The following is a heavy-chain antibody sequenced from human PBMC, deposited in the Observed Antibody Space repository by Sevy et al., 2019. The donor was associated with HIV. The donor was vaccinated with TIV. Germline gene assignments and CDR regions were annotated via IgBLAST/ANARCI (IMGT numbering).Heavy chain of an antibody. V-gene: IGHV3-48*01. J-gene: IGHJ4*02. CDR1: GFTFSSHS. D-gene: IGHD4-17*01. Sequence: GGSLRLSCAASGFTFSSHSMNWVRQAPGKGLEWFSYISSSSTTHYANSVRGRFTISRDNDKNTLYLQMTSLRAEDTDVDYCARDDSTVHYLFDYWGQGSLVTVSS. CDR2: ISSSSTT. CDR3: ARDDSTVHYLFDY.